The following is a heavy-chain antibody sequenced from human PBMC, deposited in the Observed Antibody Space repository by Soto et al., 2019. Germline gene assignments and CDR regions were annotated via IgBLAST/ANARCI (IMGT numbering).Heavy chain of an antibody. CDR2: IIPIFGTA. D-gene: IGHD3-3*01. V-gene: IGHV1-69*13. CDR3: ARANGYPHGTISNYYYYYGMDV. Sequence: SVKVSSKASGGTFSSYAISWVRQAPGQGLEWMGGIIPIFGTANYAQKFQGRVTITADESTSTAYMELSSLRSEDTAVYYCARANGYPHGTISNYYYYYGMDVWGQGTTVTVSS. J-gene: IGHJ6*02. CDR1: GGTFSSYA.